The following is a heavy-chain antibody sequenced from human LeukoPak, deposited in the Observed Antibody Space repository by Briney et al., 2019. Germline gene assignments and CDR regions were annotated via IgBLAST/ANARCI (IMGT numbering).Heavy chain of an antibody. CDR3: ARRTPIAVAGMSTDDAFDI. J-gene: IGHJ3*02. CDR2: VHFSGTT. D-gene: IGHD6-19*01. CDR1: GGSITGYY. Sequence: PSETLSLTCTVSGGSITGYYWSWIRQPPGRGLEWIGYVHFSGTTSFNPSLKSRVTISVDTSKNQFSLRLSSVTAADTAVYYCARRTPIAVAGMSTDDAFDIWGQGTMVTVSS. V-gene: IGHV4-59*01.